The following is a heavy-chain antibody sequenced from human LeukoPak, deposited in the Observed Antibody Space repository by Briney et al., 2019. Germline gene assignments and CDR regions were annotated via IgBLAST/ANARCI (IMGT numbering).Heavy chain of an antibody. CDR2: INHSGST. CDR1: GGSFSGYY. CDR3: ARGYSYGYV. D-gene: IGHD5-18*01. J-gene: IGHJ4*02. V-gene: IGHV4-34*01. Sequence: SETLSLTCAVYGGSFSGYYWSWIRQPPGKGLEWIGEINHSGSTNYNPSLKSRVTISVGTSKNQFSLKLSSVTAADTAVYYCARGYSYGYVWGQGTLVTVSS.